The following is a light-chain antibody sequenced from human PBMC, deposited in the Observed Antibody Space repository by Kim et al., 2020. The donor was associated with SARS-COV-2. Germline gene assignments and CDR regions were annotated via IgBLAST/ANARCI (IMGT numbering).Light chain of an antibody. Sequence: VSPGQTASVTCSGDKLGDKYASWYQQKPGRSPVLVIYQDIRRPSGIPERFSGSNSGNTATLTISGTQAMDEGDYYCQVWDSTTAVFGGGTQLTVL. CDR2: QDI. V-gene: IGLV3-1*01. CDR3: QVWDSTTAV. CDR1: KLGDKY. J-gene: IGLJ3*02.